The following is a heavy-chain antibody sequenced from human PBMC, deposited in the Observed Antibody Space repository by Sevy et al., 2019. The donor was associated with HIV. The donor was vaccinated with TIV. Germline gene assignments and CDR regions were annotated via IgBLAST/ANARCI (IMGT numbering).Heavy chain of an antibody. D-gene: IGHD3-10*01. Sequence: ASVKVSCKASGYTFTGYSIYWVRQAPGQGLEWMGWINPNSGGTNYAQKFQGRVTITRDTSISTAYLEMSRLRSDDTAVYYCARVVDYGSGTFRDYWGQGTLVTVSS. CDR2: INPNSGGT. V-gene: IGHV1-2*02. J-gene: IGHJ4*02. CDR1: GYTFTGYS. CDR3: ARVVDYGSGTFRDY.